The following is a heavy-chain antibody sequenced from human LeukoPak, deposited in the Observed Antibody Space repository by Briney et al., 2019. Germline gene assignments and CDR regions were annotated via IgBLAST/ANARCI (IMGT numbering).Heavy chain of an antibody. CDR3: ARQAYYYGMDV. J-gene: IGHJ6*02. Sequence: SETLSLTCTVSGGSISSYYWSWIRQPPGKGLEWIGYIYYSGSTNHNPSLKSRVTISVDTSKNQFSLKLSSVTAADTAVYYCARQAYYYGMDVWGQGTTVTVSS. CDR2: IYYSGST. V-gene: IGHV4-59*08. CDR1: GGSISSYY.